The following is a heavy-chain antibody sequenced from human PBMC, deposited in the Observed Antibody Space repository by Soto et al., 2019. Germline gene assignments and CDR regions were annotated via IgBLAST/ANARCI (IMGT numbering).Heavy chain of an antibody. D-gene: IGHD2-21*02. CDR1: GGSISSYY. J-gene: IGHJ6*02. CDR2: MYNNGST. Sequence: QVRLQESGPGLVKPSETLSLTCTVSGGSISSYYWSWIRQPPGKGLEWIGYMYNNGSTIYNPSLKRRVTISVDTSKNQFSLKLNSVTAADTAVYYCARDLWGYCGADCYPLDVWGQGTMVTVSS. CDR3: ARDLWGYCGADCYPLDV. V-gene: IGHV4-59*01.